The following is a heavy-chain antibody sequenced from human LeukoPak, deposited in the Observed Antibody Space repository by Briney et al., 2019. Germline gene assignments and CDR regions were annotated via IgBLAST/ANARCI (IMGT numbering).Heavy chain of an antibody. Sequence: ASVKVSCKASGYTFTNFYMHWLRHVPGQGLEWMGWISTYFGVTHYAEKFEDRVTMTIDTSTTTAYMELRSLRYDDTAVYYCARDSDYSGNGNGDWFDPWGQGTVVTVSS. CDR1: GYTFTNFY. J-gene: IGHJ5*02. CDR3: ARDSDYSGNGNGDWFDP. CDR2: ISTYFGVT. D-gene: IGHD4-11*01. V-gene: IGHV1-18*04.